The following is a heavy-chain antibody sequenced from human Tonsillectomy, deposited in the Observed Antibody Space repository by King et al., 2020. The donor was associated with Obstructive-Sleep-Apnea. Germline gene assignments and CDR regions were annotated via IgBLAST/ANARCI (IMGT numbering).Heavy chain of an antibody. D-gene: IGHD1-26*01. CDR2: INPNSGGT. J-gene: IGHJ4*02. CDR1: GYIFTGYY. CDR3: ARGDLVGALDY. V-gene: IGHV1-2*04. Sequence: QLVQSGAEVKKPGASVKVSCKASGYIFTGYYMYWVRQAPGQGLEWMGWINPNSGGTNYAQKFQGWITMTRDTSISTGYMELSRLRSDDTAEYYCARGDLVGALDYWGQGTLVTVSS.